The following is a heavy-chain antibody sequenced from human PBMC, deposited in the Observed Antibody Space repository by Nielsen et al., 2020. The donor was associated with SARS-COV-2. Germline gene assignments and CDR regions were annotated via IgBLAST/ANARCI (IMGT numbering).Heavy chain of an antibody. CDR3: ARDKLIAAPVYCFDP. CDR1: GFTFSSDS. V-gene: IGHV3-30*04. D-gene: IGHD6-13*01. CDR2: MSSDGSKK. J-gene: IGHJ5*02. Sequence: GESLTISCAASGFTFSSDSIHWVRKAPGKGLERVAVMSSDGSKKFYADSVKGRFTISRDNSKKTLYLQMNSLRTDATAVYYCARDKLIAAPVYCFDPCCHGTLVTVSS.